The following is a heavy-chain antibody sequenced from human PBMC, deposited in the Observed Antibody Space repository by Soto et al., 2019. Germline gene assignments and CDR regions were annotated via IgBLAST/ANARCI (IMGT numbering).Heavy chain of an antibody. CDR2: ISAYNGDT. V-gene: IGHV1-18*01. J-gene: IGHJ6*03. Sequence: QDQLVQSGGEVKKPGASVKVSCNASGYSFTSYGITWVRQAPGQGFEWMGWISAYNGDTNYAQKLQGRVTMTTDASTSTAYLELRSLRSDDTAVYYCARDRGVAPPVAGNTHYYYYMDVWGKGTTVTVSS. CDR1: GYSFTSYG. CDR3: ARDRGVAPPVAGNTHYYYYMDV. D-gene: IGHD6-19*01.